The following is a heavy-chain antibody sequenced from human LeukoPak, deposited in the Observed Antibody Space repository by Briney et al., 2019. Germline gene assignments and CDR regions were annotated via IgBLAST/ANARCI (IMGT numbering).Heavy chain of an antibody. J-gene: IGHJ4*02. CDR3: ARDRDYGDYRKFDY. D-gene: IGHD4-17*01. CDR1: GGSISSYH. Sequence: SETLSLTCTVSGGSISSYHWSWIRQPPGKGLEWLGYISYSENTNYNPSLKSRVTISVDTSKNQFSLKLSSVTAADTAVYYCARDRDYGDYRKFDYWGQGTLVTVSS. CDR2: ISYSENT. V-gene: IGHV4-59*01.